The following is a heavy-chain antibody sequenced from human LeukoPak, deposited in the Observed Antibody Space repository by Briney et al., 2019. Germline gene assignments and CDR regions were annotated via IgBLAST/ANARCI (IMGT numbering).Heavy chain of an antibody. CDR1: GYTFTNYY. CDR3: GRDQGYSGYDSPDY. CDR2: INPSGGST. D-gene: IGHD5-12*01. J-gene: IGHJ4*02. V-gene: IGHV1-46*01. Sequence: ASVKVTCKASGYTFTNYYMHWVRQPPGQGLAWVGIINPSGGSTNYAQKFQGRVTMNRDTSTSTVYMELSSLRSEDTAVYYCGRDQGYSGYDSPDYWGQGTLVTVSS.